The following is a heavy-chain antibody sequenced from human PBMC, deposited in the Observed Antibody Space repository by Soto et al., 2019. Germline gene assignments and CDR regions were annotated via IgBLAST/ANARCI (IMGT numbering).Heavy chain of an antibody. Sequence: QVQVQESGPGLVKPSETLSLTCTVSGDSVTSFYWNWIRQPAGQGLEWIGRIYPSGSTTYNPSLENRVSMSVDRSSDQVSLTFSSVTAADTALSYGARDEYSRPRGAFDLWGQGTLVTVSS. CDR2: IYPSGST. V-gene: IGHV4-4*07. CDR3: ARDEYSRPRGAFDL. D-gene: IGHD5-12*01. CDR1: GDSVTSFY. J-gene: IGHJ3*01.